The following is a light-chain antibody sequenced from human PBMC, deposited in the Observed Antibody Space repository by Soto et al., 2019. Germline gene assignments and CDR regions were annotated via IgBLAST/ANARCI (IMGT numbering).Light chain of an antibody. CDR3: QQSYSTPWT. J-gene: IGKJ1*01. CDR1: QSISTY. V-gene: IGKV1-39*01. Sequence: DIQMTQSPSSLSASVGDRVTITCRASQSISTYLNWYQQKPGEAPKVLLYGASILQTGVPSRFSGSGSGTDFTLSIRSLQPEDSATYYCQQSYSTPWTFGQGTKVAIK. CDR2: GAS.